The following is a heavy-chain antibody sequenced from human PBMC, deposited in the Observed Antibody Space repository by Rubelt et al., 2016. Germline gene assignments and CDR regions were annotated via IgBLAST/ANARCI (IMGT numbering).Heavy chain of an antibody. CDR1: GGSISSYY. Sequence: QVQLQESGPGLVKPSETLSLTRTVSGGSISSYYWSWIRQPPGKGLEWIGYIYYSGSTNYNPSLKSRVTISVDTSKNQFSLKLSSVTAADTAVYYCARDPRAGTTAFDYWGQGTLVTVSS. D-gene: IGHD1-7*01. CDR3: ARDPRAGTTAFDY. V-gene: IGHV4-59*12. J-gene: IGHJ4*02. CDR2: IYYSGST.